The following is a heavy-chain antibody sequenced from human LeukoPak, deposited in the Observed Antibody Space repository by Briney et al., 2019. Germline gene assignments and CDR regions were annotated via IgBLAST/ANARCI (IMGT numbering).Heavy chain of an antibody. CDR1: GYTLTELS. J-gene: IGHJ6*02. CDR3: ATKAAAGTDYYYGMDV. CDR2: FDPEDGET. Sequence: ASVKVSCKVSGYTLTELSMHWVRQAPGKGLEWMGGFDPEDGETIYAQKFQGRVTMTEDTSTDTAYMELSSLRSEDTAVYYCATKAAAGTDYYYGMDVWGQETTVTVSS. D-gene: IGHD6-13*01. V-gene: IGHV1-24*01.